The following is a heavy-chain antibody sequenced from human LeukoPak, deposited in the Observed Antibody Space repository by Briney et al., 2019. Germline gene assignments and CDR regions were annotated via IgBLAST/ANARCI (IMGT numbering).Heavy chain of an antibody. D-gene: IGHD6-19*01. CDR1: GYTFTGYY. CDR2: INPNSGGT. CDR3: ARDSRYSSGWYNWFDP. J-gene: IGHJ5*02. V-gene: IGHV1-2*02. Sequence: ASVKVSCKASGYTFTGYYMHWVRQAPGQGLEWMGWINPNSGGTNYAQKFQGRVTMTRDTSISTAYMELSRLRSDDTAMYYCARDSRYSSGWYNWFDPWGQGTLVTVSS.